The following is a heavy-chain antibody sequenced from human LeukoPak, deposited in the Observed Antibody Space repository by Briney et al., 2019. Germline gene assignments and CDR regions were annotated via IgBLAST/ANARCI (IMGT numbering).Heavy chain of an antibody. V-gene: IGHV5-51*01. D-gene: IGHD6-19*01. Sequence: GESLKISCKGSGYSFTSYWIGWVRQMPGKGLEWLGIIYPGDSDTRYSPSFQGQVTISADKSISTAYLQWSSLKASDTAMYYCARQGAVAGTLFDYWGQGTLVTVSS. CDR3: ARQGAVAGTLFDY. CDR2: IYPGDSDT. CDR1: GYSFTSYW. J-gene: IGHJ4*02.